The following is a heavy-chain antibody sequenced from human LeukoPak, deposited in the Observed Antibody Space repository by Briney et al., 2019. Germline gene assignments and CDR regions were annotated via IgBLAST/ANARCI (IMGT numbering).Heavy chain of an antibody. J-gene: IGHJ4*02. V-gene: IGHV4-59*01. Sequence: SETLSLTCTVSGGSISSYYWSWIRQPPGKGLEWIGYIYYSGSTNYNPSLKSRVTISVDTSKNQFSLKLSSVTAADTAVYYCARDLDQYPLGTFGYWGQGTLVTVSS. D-gene: IGHD1-1*01. CDR2: IYYSGST. CDR3: ARDLDQYPLGTFGY. CDR1: GGSISSYY.